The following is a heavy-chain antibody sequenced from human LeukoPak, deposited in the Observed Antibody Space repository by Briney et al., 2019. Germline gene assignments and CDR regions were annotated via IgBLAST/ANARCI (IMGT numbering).Heavy chain of an antibody. CDR2: IKEDGSDK. Sequence: PGGSLRLSCAPSGLTFSSSAMSWVRQAPGKWLEWVANIKEDGSDKYYVDSVKGRFTVSRDNAKNSLYLQMNSLRAEDTAVYYCARRIVTYFYYGMDVWGQGTTVTVSS. J-gene: IGHJ6*02. V-gene: IGHV3-7*01. CDR1: GLTFSSSA. CDR3: ARRIVTYFYYGMDV. D-gene: IGHD2-15*01.